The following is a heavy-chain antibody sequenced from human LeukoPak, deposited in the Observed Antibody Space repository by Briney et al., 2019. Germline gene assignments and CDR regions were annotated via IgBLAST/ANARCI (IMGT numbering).Heavy chain of an antibody. CDR3: ARVARVTMIVVVMMGWFDP. V-gene: IGHV4-39*07. D-gene: IGHD3-22*01. CDR1: GGSISSSSYY. CDR2: IYYSGST. J-gene: IGHJ5*02. Sequence: KPSETLSLTCTVSGGSISSSSYYWGWIRQPPGKGLEWIGSIYYSGSTYYNPSLKGRVTISVDTSKNQFSLKLSSVTAADTAVYYCARVARVTMIVVVMMGWFDPWGQGTLVTVSS.